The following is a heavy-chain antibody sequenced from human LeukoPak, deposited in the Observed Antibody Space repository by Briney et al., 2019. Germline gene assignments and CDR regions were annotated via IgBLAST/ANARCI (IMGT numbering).Heavy chain of an antibody. D-gene: IGHD3-10*01. V-gene: IGHV1-2*02. CDR1: GSTFTGYY. CDR2: INPNSGGT. J-gene: IGHJ4*02. Sequence: GASVKVSCKASGSTFTGYYLNLVRQAPGQGLEWMGWINPNSGGTNYAQKFQGRVTMTRDTSISTAYMELSRLRSDDTAVDYCARRAVRLYNEYFDYWGQGTLVTVSS. CDR3: ARRAVRLYNEYFDY.